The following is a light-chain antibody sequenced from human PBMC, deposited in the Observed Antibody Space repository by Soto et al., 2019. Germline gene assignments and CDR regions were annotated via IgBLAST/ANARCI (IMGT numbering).Light chain of an antibody. Sequence: QSALTQPASVSGSPGQSITISCTGTSSDVGGYNYVAWYQQHPGKAPQLITYDVYNRPSGVSDRFSASKAGNTASLTISGLQAEDEADYYCSSYARTKTLLFGGGTKLTVL. CDR2: DVY. V-gene: IGLV2-14*03. CDR3: SSYARTKTLL. J-gene: IGLJ2*01. CDR1: SSDVGGYNY.